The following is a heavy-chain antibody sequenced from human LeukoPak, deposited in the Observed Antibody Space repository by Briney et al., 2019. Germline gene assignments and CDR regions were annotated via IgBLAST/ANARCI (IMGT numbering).Heavy chain of an antibody. V-gene: IGHV3-74*01. CDR2: ISPDGTTT. CDR3: TRDLWGTSDY. D-gene: IGHD1-14*01. J-gene: IGHJ4*02. CDR1: GFTFSDYW. Sequence: PGGSLRLSCTASGFTFSDYWMHWVRQAPGKGPVWVSRISPDGTTTNYADSVKGRFTVSRDNAKNTLYLQIISLRAAEDTAVYYCTRDLWGTSDYWGQGTLVSVSS.